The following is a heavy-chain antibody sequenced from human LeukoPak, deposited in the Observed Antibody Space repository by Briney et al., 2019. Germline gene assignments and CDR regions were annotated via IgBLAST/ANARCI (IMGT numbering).Heavy chain of an antibody. CDR2: IYTSGST. CDR1: GGFISSYY. V-gene: IGHV4-4*07. Sequence: SETLSLTCTVSGGFISSYYWSWIRQPAGKGLEWIGRIYTSGSTNYNPSLKSRVTISVDKSKNQFSLKLSSVTAADTAVYYCAREELGYCSSTSCPHFDYWGQGTLVTVSS. CDR3: AREELGYCSSTSCPHFDY. D-gene: IGHD2-2*01. J-gene: IGHJ4*02.